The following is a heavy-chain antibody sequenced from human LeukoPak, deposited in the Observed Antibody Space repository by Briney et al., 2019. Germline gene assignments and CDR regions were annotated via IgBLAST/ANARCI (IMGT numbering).Heavy chain of an antibody. CDR3: ARGHCSGGSCYSEGDY. CDR1: GGSFSGYY. V-gene: IGHV4-34*01. J-gene: IGHJ4*02. Sequence: SETLSLTCAVYGGSFSGYYWSWIRQPPGMGLEWIGEINHSGSTNYNPSLKSRVTISVDTSKNQFSLKLSSVTAADTAVYYCARGHCSGGSCYSEGDYWGQGTLVTVSS. D-gene: IGHD2-15*01. CDR2: INHSGST.